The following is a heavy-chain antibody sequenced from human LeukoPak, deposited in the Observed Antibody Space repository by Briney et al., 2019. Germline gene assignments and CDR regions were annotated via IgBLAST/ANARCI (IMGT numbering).Heavy chain of an antibody. CDR1: GGTFSIYA. D-gene: IGHD3-10*01. Sequence: ASVKVSCKASGGTFSIYAISWVRQAPGQGLEWMGGIIPIFGTANYAQKFQGRVTITADESTSTAYMELSSLRSEDTAVYYCARSMVRAHDAFDIWGQGTMVTVSS. V-gene: IGHV1-69*13. CDR3: ARSMVRAHDAFDI. CDR2: IIPIFGTA. J-gene: IGHJ3*02.